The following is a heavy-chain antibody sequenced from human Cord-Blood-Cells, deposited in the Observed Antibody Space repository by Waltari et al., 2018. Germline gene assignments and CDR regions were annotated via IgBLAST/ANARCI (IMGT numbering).Heavy chain of an antibody. D-gene: IGHD6-13*01. CDR1: GYTFTSYD. CDR2: INPNSGNT. CDR3: ASTYSSSWYPYYYYGMDV. V-gene: IGHV1-8*01. Sequence: QVQLVQSGAEVQKPGASVKVSCKASGYTFTSYDINWVRQATGQGLEWMGWINPNSGNTGYAQKFQGRVTMTRNTSISTAYMELSSLRSEDTAVYYCASTYSSSWYPYYYYGMDVWGQGTTVTVSS. J-gene: IGHJ6*02.